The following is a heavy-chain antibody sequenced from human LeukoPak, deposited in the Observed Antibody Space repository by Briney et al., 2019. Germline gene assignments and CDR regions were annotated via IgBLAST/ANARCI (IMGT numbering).Heavy chain of an antibody. CDR2: SNAGNGNT. CDR1: GYTFATYA. D-gene: IGHD2/OR15-2a*01. CDR3: VREAPFGAFDI. Sequence: GASVKVSCKASGYTFATYAMHWVRQAPGQRLGWMGWSNAGNGNTKYSQEFQGRVTITRDTSASTAYMELSSLRSEDMAVYYCVREAPFGAFDIWGQGTMVTVSS. J-gene: IGHJ3*02. V-gene: IGHV1-3*02.